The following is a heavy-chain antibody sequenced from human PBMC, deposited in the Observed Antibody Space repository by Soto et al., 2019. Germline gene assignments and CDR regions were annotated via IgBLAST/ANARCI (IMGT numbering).Heavy chain of an antibody. Sequence: QVQLVQSGAEVKKPGSSVKVSCKASGGTFSSYAISWVRQAPGQGLEWMGGIIPITGTAKYAQKLKGRVTFTEDESTCTAYIEQGSLRAEDTAVYYCARSQGSSTSLEIYYYYYYGMDVWGQGTRVTVSS. D-gene: IGHD2-2*01. CDR1: GGTFSSYA. CDR3: ARSQGSSTSLEIYYYYYYGMDV. V-gene: IGHV1-69*01. J-gene: IGHJ6*02. CDR2: IIPITGTA.